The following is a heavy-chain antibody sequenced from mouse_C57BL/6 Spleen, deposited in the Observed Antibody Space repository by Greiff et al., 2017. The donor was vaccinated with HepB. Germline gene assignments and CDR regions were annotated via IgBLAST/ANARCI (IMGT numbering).Heavy chain of an antibody. V-gene: IGHV1-54*01. Sequence: LQESGAELVRPGTSVKVSCKASGYAFTNYLIEWVKQRPGQGLEWIGGINPGSGGTNYNEKFKGKATLTADKSSSTAYMQLSSLTSEDSAVYFCARGYDYDDGFAYWGQGTLVTVSA. CDR1: GYAFTNYL. D-gene: IGHD2-4*01. J-gene: IGHJ3*01. CDR3: ARGYDYDDGFAY. CDR2: INPGSGGT.